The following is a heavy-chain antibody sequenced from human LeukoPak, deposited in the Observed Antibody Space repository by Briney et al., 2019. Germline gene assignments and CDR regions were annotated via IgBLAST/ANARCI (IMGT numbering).Heavy chain of an antibody. Sequence: GGSLRLSCAASGFTFSNYEMNWVRQAPGKGLEWVSYISSGGSTIYYADSVKGRFTISRDNAKNSLFLQMNSLRAEDTAVYYCARDQAAAGTIGYWGQGTLVTVSS. D-gene: IGHD6-13*01. CDR1: GFTFSNYE. CDR2: ISSGGSTI. J-gene: IGHJ4*02. V-gene: IGHV3-48*03. CDR3: ARDQAAAGTIGY.